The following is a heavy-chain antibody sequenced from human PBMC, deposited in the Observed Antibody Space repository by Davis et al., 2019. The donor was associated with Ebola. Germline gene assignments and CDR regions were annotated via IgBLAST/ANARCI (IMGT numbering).Heavy chain of an antibody. CDR3: ARGGRYSNYVIYYFDY. D-gene: IGHD4-11*01. CDR1: GGTFSSYA. J-gene: IGHJ4*02. CDR2: MNPNSGNT. Sequence: ASVKVSCKASGGTFSSYAISWVRQAPGQGLEWMGWMNPNSGNTGYAQKFQGRVTITRNTSISTAYMELSSLRSEDTAVYYCARGGRYSNYVIYYFDYWGQGTLVTVSS. V-gene: IGHV1-8*03.